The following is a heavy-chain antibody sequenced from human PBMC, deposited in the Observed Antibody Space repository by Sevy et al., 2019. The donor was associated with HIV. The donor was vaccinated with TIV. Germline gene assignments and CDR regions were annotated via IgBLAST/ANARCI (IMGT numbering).Heavy chain of an antibody. Sequence: GGSLRLSCTASGFTFSDYGMHWVRQAPGKGLDWVAFIWYDGTDTYYTDSVKGRFTISRDNSENKLFLQMNSLRPEDTAVYYCTKNTAAAGVGGFDYWGWGTMVTVSS. V-gene: IGHV3-30*02. CDR2: IWYDGTDT. D-gene: IGHD6-13*01. CDR1: GFTFSDYG. CDR3: TKNTAAAGVGGFDY. J-gene: IGHJ4*02.